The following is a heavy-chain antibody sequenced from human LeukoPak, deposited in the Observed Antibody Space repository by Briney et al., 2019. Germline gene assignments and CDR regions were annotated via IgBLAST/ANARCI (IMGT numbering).Heavy chain of an antibody. Sequence: GGSLRLSCVASGFNFNMFWMSWVRQAPGKGLEWVTNIKQDGSAKFYVGSVRGRFDISRDNARKSVFLQMNSLRVEDTAVYYCAILIAAAPRWGQGTLVTVSS. CDR3: AILIAAAPR. D-gene: IGHD6-13*01. V-gene: IGHV3-7*01. J-gene: IGHJ4*02. CDR2: IKQDGSAK. CDR1: GFNFNMFW.